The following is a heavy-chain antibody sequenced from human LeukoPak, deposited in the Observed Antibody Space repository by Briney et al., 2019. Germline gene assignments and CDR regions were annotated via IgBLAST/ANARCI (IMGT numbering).Heavy chain of an antibody. CDR1: GFTFSSYW. D-gene: IGHD3-22*01. CDR2: INSDGSST. CDR3: AYYYDSSGPLDY. Sequence: GGSLRLSCAASGFTFSSYWMHWVRQAPGKGLVWVSRINSDGSSTSYADSVKGRFTISRDNAKNTLYLQMNSLRAEDTAVYYCAYYYDSSGPLDYWGQGTLVTVSS. J-gene: IGHJ4*02. V-gene: IGHV3-74*01.